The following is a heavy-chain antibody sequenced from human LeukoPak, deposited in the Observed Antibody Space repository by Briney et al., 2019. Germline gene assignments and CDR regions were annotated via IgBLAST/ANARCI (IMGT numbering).Heavy chain of an antibody. CDR3: ACVGGSVWGSYRSPVHDAFDI. J-gene: IGHJ3*02. V-gene: IGHV1-2*02. Sequence: ASVKVSCEASGYTFTGYYMHWVRQAPGQGLEWMGWINPNSGGTNYAQKFQGRVTMTRDTSISAAYMELSRLRSDDTAVSYCACVGGSVWGSYRSPVHDAFDIWGQGTMVTVSS. CDR1: GYTFTGYY. D-gene: IGHD3-16*02. CDR2: INPNSGGT.